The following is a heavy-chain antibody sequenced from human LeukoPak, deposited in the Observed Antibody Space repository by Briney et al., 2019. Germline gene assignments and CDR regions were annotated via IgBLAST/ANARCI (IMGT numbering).Heavy chain of an antibody. Sequence: SVKVSCKASGGTFSSYAISWVRQAPGQGLEWMGGIIPIFGTANYAQKFQGRVTITADESTSTAYMELSSLRSEDTAVYYCARALQGEQQLAIYYYYNMDVWGKGTTVTVSS. J-gene: IGHJ6*03. D-gene: IGHD6-13*01. CDR3: ARALQGEQQLAIYYYYNMDV. V-gene: IGHV1-69*13. CDR1: GGTFSSYA. CDR2: IIPIFGTA.